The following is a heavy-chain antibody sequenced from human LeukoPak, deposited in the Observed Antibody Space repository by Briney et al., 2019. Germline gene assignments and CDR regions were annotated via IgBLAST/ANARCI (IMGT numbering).Heavy chain of an antibody. V-gene: IGHV3-23*01. Sequence: PGGSLRLSCAASGFSFSSYAMSWVRQAPGKGLEWVSAISGSGGSTYYADSVKGRFTISRDNSKNTLYLQMNSLRAEDTAVYYCAKLNGYYDSSGYLNGAFDIWGQGTMVTVSS. CDR3: AKLNGYYDSSGYLNGAFDI. CDR1: GFSFSSYA. J-gene: IGHJ3*02. D-gene: IGHD3-22*01. CDR2: ISGSGGST.